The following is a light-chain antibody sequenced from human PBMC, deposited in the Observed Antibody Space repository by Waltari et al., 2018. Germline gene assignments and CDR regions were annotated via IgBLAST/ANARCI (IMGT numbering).Light chain of an antibody. CDR3: QQRTNWPLT. Sequence: EVVLTQSPATLSLSPGERATLSCRASQSVSYYFAWYQQKPGQAPRLLIYDASNRATGIPARFSGSGSGTDFTLTISSLEPEDFAVYYCQQRTNWPLTFGGGTKVEI. J-gene: IGKJ4*01. CDR2: DAS. CDR1: QSVSYY. V-gene: IGKV3-11*01.